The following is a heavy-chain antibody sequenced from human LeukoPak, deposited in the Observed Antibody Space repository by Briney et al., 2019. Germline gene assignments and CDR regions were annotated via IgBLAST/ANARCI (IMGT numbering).Heavy chain of an antibody. Sequence: SETLSLTCTVSGGSISSSSYYWGWIRQPPGKGLGWIGSIYYSGSTYYDPSLKSRVTISVDTAKNQFSLKVRPVTAADTAVYYCAGRGITIFGVVYSEFWFDPWGQGTLVTVSS. V-gene: IGHV4-39*01. J-gene: IGHJ5*02. CDR3: AGRGITIFGVVYSEFWFDP. CDR2: IYYSGST. CDR1: GGSISSSSYY. D-gene: IGHD3-3*01.